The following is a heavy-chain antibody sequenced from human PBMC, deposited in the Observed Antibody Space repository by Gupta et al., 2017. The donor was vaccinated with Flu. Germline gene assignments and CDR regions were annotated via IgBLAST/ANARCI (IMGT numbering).Heavy chain of an antibody. CDR3: ARHVIRSAATYHTDYYDMDV. CDR2: IYPGYYDT. CDR1: GYNFNTYW. D-gene: IGHD2-15*01. V-gene: IGHV5-51*01. J-gene: IGHJ6*02. Sequence: VQSGAEVKKPGESLKISCKASGYNFNTYWIGWVRQMPGKGLEWMGIIYPGYYDTRYSPSFQGQVTISVDRSISTAYLQWRSLKASDTAIYYCARHVIRSAATYHTDYYDMDVWGQGTTVTVSS.